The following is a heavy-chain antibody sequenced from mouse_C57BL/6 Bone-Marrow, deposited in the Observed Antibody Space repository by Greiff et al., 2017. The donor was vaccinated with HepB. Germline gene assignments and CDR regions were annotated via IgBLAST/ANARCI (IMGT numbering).Heavy chain of an antibody. CDR1: GYTFTSYG. V-gene: IGHV1-81*01. Sequence: QVHVKQSGAELARPGASVKLSCKASGYTFTSYGISWVKQRTGQGLEWIGEIYPRSGNTYYNEKFKGKATLTADKSSSTAYMELRSLTSEDSAVYFCARRYYYGYYAMDYWGQGTSVTVSS. J-gene: IGHJ4*01. CDR2: IYPRSGNT. CDR3: ARRYYYGYYAMDY. D-gene: IGHD1-1*01.